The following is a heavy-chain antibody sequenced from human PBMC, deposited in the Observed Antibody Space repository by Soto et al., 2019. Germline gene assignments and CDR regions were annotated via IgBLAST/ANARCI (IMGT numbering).Heavy chain of an antibody. CDR2: VYFSGST. CDR3: TRELDIGHRGYGQSNV. J-gene: IGHJ6*02. V-gene: IGHV4-59*01. CDR1: GGSISSYY. D-gene: IGHD5-12*01. Sequence: LSLTCTISGGSISSYYWSWIRQTPGKGLAWIGYVYFSGSTNYNPSLKSRVLISIDTSRNQFSLKLNPVTDEDTAVHYCTRELDIGHRGYGQSNVWRQGKTVTV.